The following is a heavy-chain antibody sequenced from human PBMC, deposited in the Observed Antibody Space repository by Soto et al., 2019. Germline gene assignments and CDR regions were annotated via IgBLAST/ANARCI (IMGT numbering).Heavy chain of an antibody. CDR2: ISYDGSNK. V-gene: IGHV3-30-3*01. J-gene: IGHJ6*02. Sequence: GGSLRLSCAASGFTFSSYAMHWVRQAPGKGLEWVAVISYDGSNKYYADSVKGRFTISRDNSKNTLYLQMNSLRAEDTAVYYCARDGGIQLRYYYYGMDVWGQGTTVTVSS. CDR3: ARDGGIQLRYYYYGMDV. D-gene: IGHD5-18*01. CDR1: GFTFSSYA.